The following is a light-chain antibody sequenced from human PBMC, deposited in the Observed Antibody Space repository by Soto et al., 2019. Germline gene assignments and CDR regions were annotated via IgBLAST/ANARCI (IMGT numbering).Light chain of an antibody. CDR1: SSNIGSNT. J-gene: IGLJ1*01. Sequence: QSVLTQLPSASGTPGQRVTISCSGSSSNIGSNTVNWYQQLPGTAPKLLIYNNNQRPSGVPDRFSGSKSGTSASLGISGLQSEDASDYYCAAWDDSLNGLVFGTGTKLTVL. CDR3: AAWDDSLNGLV. V-gene: IGLV1-44*01. CDR2: NNN.